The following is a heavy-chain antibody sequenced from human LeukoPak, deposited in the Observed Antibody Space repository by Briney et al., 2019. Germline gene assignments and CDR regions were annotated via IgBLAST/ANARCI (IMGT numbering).Heavy chain of an antibody. V-gene: IGHV4-34*01. Sequence: SETLSLTCAVYGGSFSGYYWSWIRQPPGKGLEWIGEINHSGSTNYNPSLKSRVTISVDTSKNQFSLKLSSVTAADTAVYYCARHGYDILTGYYSPFDYLGQRTLVTVSS. J-gene: IGHJ4*02. CDR3: ARHGYDILTGYYSPFDY. CDR2: INHSGST. D-gene: IGHD3-9*01. CDR1: GGSFSGYY.